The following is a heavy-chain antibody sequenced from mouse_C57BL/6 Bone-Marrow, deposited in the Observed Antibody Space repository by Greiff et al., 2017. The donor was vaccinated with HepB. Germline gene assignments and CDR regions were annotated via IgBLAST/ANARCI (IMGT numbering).Heavy chain of an antibody. CDR2: IYPGSGNT. Sequence: VKLMESGPELVKPGASVKISCKASGYSFTSYYIHWVKQRPGQGLEWIGWIYPGSGNTKYNEKFKGKATLTADTSSSTAYMQLSSLTSEDSAVYYCASPLYAMDYWGRGTSVTVSA. CDR1: GYSFTSYY. V-gene: IGHV1-66*01. J-gene: IGHJ4*01. CDR3: ASPLYAMDY. D-gene: IGHD6-1*01.